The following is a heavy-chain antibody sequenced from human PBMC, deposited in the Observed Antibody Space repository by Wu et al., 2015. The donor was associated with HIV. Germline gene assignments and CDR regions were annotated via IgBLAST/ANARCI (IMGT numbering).Heavy chain of an antibody. D-gene: IGHD1-1*01. V-gene: IGHV1-2*02. Sequence: QVQLVQSGAEVKKPGASVKVSCKASGYTFTDYYMHWVRQAPGQGLEWMGWINPNSGDTNYAQKFQGRVTMTRDTSISTAYMDLRLGSDDTAVYYCATHWRTRDRVEGDYWGQGTLVTVSS. CDR3: ATHWRTRDRVEGDY. CDR1: GYTFTDYY. J-gene: IGHJ4*02. CDR2: INPNSGDT.